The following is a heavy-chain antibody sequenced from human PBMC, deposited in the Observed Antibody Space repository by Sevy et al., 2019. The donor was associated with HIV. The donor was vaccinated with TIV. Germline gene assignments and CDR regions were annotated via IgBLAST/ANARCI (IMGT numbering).Heavy chain of an antibody. CDR3: ARWDV. V-gene: IGHV3-7*01. CDR1: GFTFSSYW. J-gene: IGHJ6*04. Sequence: GGSLRLSCAASGFTFSSYWMNWVRQAPGKGLEWVANVKEDGSEKYYVNSVKGRFTISGDNAHNSRYLEMNSLRAEDTVVYYCARWDVWGKGTTVTVSS. CDR2: VKEDGSEK.